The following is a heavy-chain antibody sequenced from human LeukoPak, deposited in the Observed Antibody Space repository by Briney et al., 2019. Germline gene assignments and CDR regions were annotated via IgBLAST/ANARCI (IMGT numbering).Heavy chain of an antibody. CDR2: IYYSGST. CDR1: GGSISSGGYY. J-gene: IGHJ4*02. V-gene: IGHV4-31*03. D-gene: IGHD2-15*01. CDR3: ARGACSGGSCYEFDY. Sequence: SETLSRTCTVSGGSISSGGYYWSWIRQHPGTGLEWIGYIYYSGSTYYNPSLKSRVTISVDTSKNQFSLKLSSVTAADTAVYYCARGACSGGSCYEFDYWGQGTLVTVSS.